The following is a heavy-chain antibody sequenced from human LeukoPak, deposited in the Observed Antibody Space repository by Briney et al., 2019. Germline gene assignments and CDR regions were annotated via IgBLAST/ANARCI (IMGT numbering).Heavy chain of an antibody. CDR3: AARRAYYFDY. CDR1: GGSISSYY. J-gene: IGHJ4*02. V-gene: IGHV4-59*01. Sequence: SSETLSLTCTVSGGSISSYYWSWIRQPPGKGLEWIGYIYYSGSTNYNPSLKSRVTISVDTSKNQFSLKLSSVTAADTAVYYCAARRAYYFDYWGQGTLVTVSS. CDR2: IYYSGST.